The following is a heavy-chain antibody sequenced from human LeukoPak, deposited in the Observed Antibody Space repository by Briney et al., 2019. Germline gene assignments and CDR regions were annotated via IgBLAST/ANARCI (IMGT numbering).Heavy chain of an antibody. CDR3: ARVNYDILIGYLSYFDY. CDR1: GFTFSSYW. CDR2: IKQDGSEK. D-gene: IGHD3-9*01. Sequence: PGGSLRLSCAASGFTFSSYWMNWVRQAPGKGLEWVANIKQDGSEKYYVDSVKGRFTISRDNAKNSLYLQMNSLRAEDTAVYYCARVNYDILIGYLSYFDYWGQGTLVTVSS. V-gene: IGHV3-7*04. J-gene: IGHJ4*02.